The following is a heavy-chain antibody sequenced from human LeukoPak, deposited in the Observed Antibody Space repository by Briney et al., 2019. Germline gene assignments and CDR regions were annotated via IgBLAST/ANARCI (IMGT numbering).Heavy chain of an antibody. CDR1: GFTFSSYA. CDR3: ARVGAPFDY. V-gene: IGHV3-30*04. J-gene: IGHJ4*02. D-gene: IGHD1-26*01. CDR2: MSYDGSNK. Sequence: GRSLRLSCAASGFTFSSYAMHWVRQAPGKGLEWVAVMSYDGSNKYYADSVKGRFTISRDNSKNTLYLQMNSLRAEDTAVYYCARVGAPFDYWGQGTLVTVSS.